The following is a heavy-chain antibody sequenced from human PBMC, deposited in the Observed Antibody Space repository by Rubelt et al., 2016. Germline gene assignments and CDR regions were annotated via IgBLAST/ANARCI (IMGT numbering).Heavy chain of an antibody. CDR1: GFTFSSYSMN. J-gene: IGHJ4*02. V-gene: IGHV4-59*05. D-gene: IGHD3-16*01. CDR3: ARRGGEDY. CDR2: IYYSGST. Sequence: VQLVESGGGLVKPGGSLRLSCAASGFTFSSYSMNWVRQAPGKGLEWIGSIYYSGSTYYNPSLKSRVPISVDTPKNQFSLKLSSVTAADTAVYYCARRGGEDYWGQGTLVTVSS.